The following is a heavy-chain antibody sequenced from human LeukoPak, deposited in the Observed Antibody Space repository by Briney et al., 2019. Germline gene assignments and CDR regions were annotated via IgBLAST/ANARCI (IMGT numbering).Heavy chain of an antibody. CDR1: GFTFSDYY. CDR2: ISSSGSTI. CDR3: ARDGYNRYYYYYMDV. V-gene: IGHV3-11*04. D-gene: IGHD5-24*01. Sequence: PGGSLRLSCAASGFTFSDYYMSWIRQAPGKGLEWVSYISSSGSTIYYADSVKGRFTISRDNAKNSLYLQMNFLRAEDTAVYYCARDGYNRYYYYYMDVWGKGTTVTVSS. J-gene: IGHJ6*03.